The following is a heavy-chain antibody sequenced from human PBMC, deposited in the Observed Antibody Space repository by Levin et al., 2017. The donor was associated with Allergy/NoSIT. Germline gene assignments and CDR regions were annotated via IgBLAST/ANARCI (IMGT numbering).Heavy chain of an antibody. D-gene: IGHD1-1*01. J-gene: IGHJ4*02. CDR1: GYTFTSYY. Sequence: ASVKVSCKASGYTFTSYYIHWVRQAPGQGLEWMGIINPSGGSTTYAQKFQGRVTMTRDTSTSTIYMELSSLRSEDTALYYCARAQGAYNWNDEASRTFDYWGQGTLVTVSS. CDR2: INPSGGST. V-gene: IGHV1-46*03. CDR3: ARAQGAYNWNDEASRTFDY.